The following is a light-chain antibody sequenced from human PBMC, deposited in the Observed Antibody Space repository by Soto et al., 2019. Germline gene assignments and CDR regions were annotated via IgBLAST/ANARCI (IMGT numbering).Light chain of an antibody. CDR3: QQYNNWPFS. V-gene: IGKV3-15*01. CDR2: DIS. CDR1: QSVSSN. J-gene: IGKJ5*01. Sequence: EIVMTQSPATLSVSPGERATVSCRASQSVSSNLAWYQQKPGQAPRLLIYDISTRATGVPARFSGSGSGTEFTLTISGLQSEDFALYFCQQYNNWPFSFGQGTRLEIK.